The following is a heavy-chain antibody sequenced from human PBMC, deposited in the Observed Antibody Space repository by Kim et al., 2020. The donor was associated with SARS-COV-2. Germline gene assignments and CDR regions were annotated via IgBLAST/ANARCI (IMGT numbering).Heavy chain of an antibody. J-gene: IGHJ6*02. CDR3: ATGAKYYYDSSGYPLPGMDV. Sequence: RFTISRDNAKNSLYLQMNSLRDEDTAVYYCATGAKYYYDSSGYPLPGMDVWGQGTTVTVSS. V-gene: IGHV3-48*02. D-gene: IGHD3-22*01.